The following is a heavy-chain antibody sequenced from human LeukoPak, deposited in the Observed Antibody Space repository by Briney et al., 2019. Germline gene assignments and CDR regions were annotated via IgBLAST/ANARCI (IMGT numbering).Heavy chain of an antibody. D-gene: IGHD1-26*01. Sequence: KPSETLSLTCTVSGGSISSYYWSWIRQPPGKGLEWIGYIYYTRSTHYNPSLKSRVTISVDTSKNQFSLNLNSVTAADTAVYYCARALSGTYGLFQHWGQGTLVTVSS. V-gene: IGHV4-59*01. CDR3: ARALSGTYGLFQH. CDR1: GGSISSYY. J-gene: IGHJ1*01. CDR2: IYYTRST.